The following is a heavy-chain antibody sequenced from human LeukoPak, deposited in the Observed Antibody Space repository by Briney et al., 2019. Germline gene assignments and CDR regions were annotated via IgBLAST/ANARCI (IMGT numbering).Heavy chain of an antibody. CDR1: GYTFSSYG. CDR3: ARDRIVVVVAATYWFDP. D-gene: IGHD2-15*01. J-gene: IGHJ5*02. V-gene: IGHV1-2*02. CDR2: INPNSGGT. Sequence: ASVKVSFKASGYTFSSYGVSWVRQAPGQGLEWMGWINPNSGGTNYAQKFQGRVTMTRDTSISTAYMELSRLRSDDTAVYYCARDRIVVVVAATYWFDPWGQGTLVTVSS.